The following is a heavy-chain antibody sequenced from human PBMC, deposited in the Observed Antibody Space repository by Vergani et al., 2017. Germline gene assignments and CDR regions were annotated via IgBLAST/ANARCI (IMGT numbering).Heavy chain of an antibody. D-gene: IGHD3-16*01. CDR2: IQFDGSNQ. V-gene: IGHV3-30*02. CDR3: AKHFSVGGIDY. J-gene: IGHJ4*02. CDR1: GFTLSNYD. Sequence: QVQLVESGGGVVQRGGSLRLSCATSGFTLSNYDMQWIRQGPGKGLEFVAFIQFDGSNQYYADSVKGRFTLSRDFSKNTLYLQMNSLRTDDTATYYCAKHFSVGGIDYWGQGTQVIVSS.